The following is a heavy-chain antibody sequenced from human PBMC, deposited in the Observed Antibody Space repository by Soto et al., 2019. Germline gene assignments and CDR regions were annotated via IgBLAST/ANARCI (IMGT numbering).Heavy chain of an antibody. CDR2: ISAYNGNT. Sequence: ASVKVSCKASGYTFTSYGISWVRQAPGQGLEWMGWISAYNGNTNYAQKLQGRVTMTTDTSTSTAYMELRSLRSDDTAVYYCARDSGRKSTAYYDSSGSSYWGQGTLVTSPQ. D-gene: IGHD3-22*01. J-gene: IGHJ4*02. V-gene: IGHV1-18*04. CDR3: ARDSGRKSTAYYDSSGSSY. CDR1: GYTFTSYG.